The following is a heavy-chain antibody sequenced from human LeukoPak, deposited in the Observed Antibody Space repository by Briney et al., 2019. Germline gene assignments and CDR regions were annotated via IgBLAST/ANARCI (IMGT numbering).Heavy chain of an antibody. CDR2: IKEDGSEE. CDR1: GFTFSKYW. Sequence: GGSLRLSCVASGFTFSKYWMTWVRQAPGKGLECVANIKEDGSEEYYDDSVKGRFTISRDNDKNSLYLQMKSLSGEDTAIYYCASLWFGGIWGRGTLVTVSS. J-gene: IGHJ4*02. CDR3: ASLWFGGI. V-gene: IGHV3-7*01. D-gene: IGHD3-10*01.